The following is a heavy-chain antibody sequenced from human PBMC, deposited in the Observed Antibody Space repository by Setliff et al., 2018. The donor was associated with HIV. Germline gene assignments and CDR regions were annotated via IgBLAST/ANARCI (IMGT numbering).Heavy chain of an antibody. CDR2: IYHTGSS. V-gene: IGHV4-38-2*01. CDR3: ARRRDGYNSAPWRNDY. CDR1: GFSISSRYY. D-gene: IGHD5-12*01. Sequence: SETLSLTCDVSGFSISSRYYWGWIRQSPGKGLEWIGNIYHTGSSYYNPSLNDRATISLDTSKKQFSLKLRSVTAADTAVYYCARRRDGYNSAPWRNDYWGQGTLVTVYS. J-gene: IGHJ4*02.